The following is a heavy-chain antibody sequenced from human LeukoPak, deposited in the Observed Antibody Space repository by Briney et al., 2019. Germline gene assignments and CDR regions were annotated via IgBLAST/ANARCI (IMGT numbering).Heavy chain of an antibody. V-gene: IGHV3-74*01. J-gene: IGHJ2*01. CDR1: GFTFSRYW. D-gene: IGHD3-3*01. CDR2: INSDGSTT. Sequence: GGSLRLSRAASGFTFSRYWMHWVRQAPGKGLVWVSRINSDGSTTRYADSVKGRFTISRDNAKNTLYLQMNSLRAEDTAVYYCTRDSDSWYFDLWGRGTLVTVSS. CDR3: TRDSDSWYFDL.